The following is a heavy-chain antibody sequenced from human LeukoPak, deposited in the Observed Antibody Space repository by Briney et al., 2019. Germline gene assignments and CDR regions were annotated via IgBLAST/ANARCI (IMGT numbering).Heavy chain of an antibody. V-gene: IGHV5-51*01. CDR3: ARRAPLRRDTFDI. J-gene: IGHJ3*02. Sequence: GESLRIPCRASGYNFAIYRIGWVRQMPGKGLEWMGNIYPGDSDIKYNPSFQGQVTLSVDKSINTAYLQWSSLKASDTGTFYCARRAPLRRDTFDIWGQGTMVTVSS. CDR2: IYPGDSDI. CDR1: GYNFAIYR.